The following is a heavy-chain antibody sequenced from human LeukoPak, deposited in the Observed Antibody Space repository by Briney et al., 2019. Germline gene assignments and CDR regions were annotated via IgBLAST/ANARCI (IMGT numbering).Heavy chain of an antibody. Sequence: ASVKVSCKASGYTFTSYGISWVRQAPGQGLEWIGWISGYNGNTKYAQKLQGRVTMTTGTSTSTAYMELRSLRSDDTAVYYCARDSYYDSSGYTGYWGQGTLVTVSS. D-gene: IGHD3-22*01. CDR2: ISGYNGNT. J-gene: IGHJ4*02. V-gene: IGHV1-18*01. CDR1: GYTFTSYG. CDR3: ARDSYYDSSGYTGY.